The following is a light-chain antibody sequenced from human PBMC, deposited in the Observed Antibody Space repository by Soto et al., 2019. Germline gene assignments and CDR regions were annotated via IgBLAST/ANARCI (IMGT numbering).Light chain of an antibody. CDR3: NSYTSSSTLV. J-gene: IGLJ2*01. CDR1: SSDVGGYNF. CDR2: NVY. Sequence: QSVLTQPASVSGSPGQSITISCTGTSSDVGGYNFVSWYQQHPGKAPKLMLYNVYDRPSGISHRFSGSRSGNTASLTISGLQAEDQAHDYCNSYTSSSTLVFGGGTKVTVL. V-gene: IGLV2-14*03.